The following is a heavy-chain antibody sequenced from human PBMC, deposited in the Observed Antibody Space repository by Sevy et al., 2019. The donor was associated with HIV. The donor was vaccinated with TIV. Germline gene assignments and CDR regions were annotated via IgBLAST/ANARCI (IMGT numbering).Heavy chain of an antibody. CDR3: ARDCSSTSCLWGLDV. D-gene: IGHD2-2*01. CDR1: GFTFSSYA. V-gene: IGHV3-21*04. CDR2: INAISSNI. Sequence: GGSLRLSCAASGFTFSSYAMNWVRQAPGKGLEWVSSINAISSNIYYADSVKGRFTISRDNAENSLYLQMNSLRVEDTAVYYCARDCSSTSCLWGLDVWGQGTAVTVSS. J-gene: IGHJ6*02.